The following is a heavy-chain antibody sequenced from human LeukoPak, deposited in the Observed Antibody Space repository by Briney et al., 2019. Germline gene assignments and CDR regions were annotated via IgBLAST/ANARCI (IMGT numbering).Heavy chain of an antibody. CDR3: ARALYSDSSGYYPGLDH. D-gene: IGHD3-22*01. CDR1: GYTFTSYG. J-gene: IGHJ4*02. Sequence: ASVKVSCKASGYTFTSYGISWVRQAPGQGLEWMGWISSYNGDTNYARRFQGRVTMTTDTSTKTSHMELRNLGSDDTAVYYCARALYSDSSGYYPGLDHWGQGTLVTVSS. V-gene: IGHV1-18*01. CDR2: ISSYNGDT.